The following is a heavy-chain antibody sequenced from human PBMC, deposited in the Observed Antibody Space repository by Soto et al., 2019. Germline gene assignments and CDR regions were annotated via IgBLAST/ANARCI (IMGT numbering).Heavy chain of an antibody. J-gene: IGHJ6*02. CDR3: ARRNYYGSGSYYYYYYYGMDV. V-gene: IGHV1-8*01. D-gene: IGHD3-10*01. Sequence: QVQLVQSGAEVKKTGASVKVSCKASGYTFTSYDINWVRQATGQGLEWMGWMNPNSGNTGYAQKFQGRVTMTRNTSISTAYMELSSLRSEDTAVYYCARRNYYGSGSYYYYYYYGMDVWGQGTTVTVSS. CDR1: GYTFTSYD. CDR2: MNPNSGNT.